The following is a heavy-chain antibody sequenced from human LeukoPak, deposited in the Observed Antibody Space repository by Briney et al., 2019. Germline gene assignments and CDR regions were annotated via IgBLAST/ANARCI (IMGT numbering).Heavy chain of an antibody. D-gene: IGHD3-10*02. CDR2: ISHSGSTK. CDR1: GFTFSDYY. Sequence: PGGSLRPSCAASGFTFSDYYMSWIRQAPGKGLEWVSYISHSGSTKYYADSVKGRFTISRDNAKNSLYLQMNSLRAEDTAVYYCARDSVVRGNIGNDMDVWGKGTTVTVSS. J-gene: IGHJ6*03. V-gene: IGHV3-11*01. CDR3: ARDSVVRGNIGNDMDV.